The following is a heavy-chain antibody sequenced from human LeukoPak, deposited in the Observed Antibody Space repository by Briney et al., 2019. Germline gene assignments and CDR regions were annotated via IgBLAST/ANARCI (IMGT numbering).Heavy chain of an antibody. CDR1: GGSISNYY. V-gene: IGHV4-59*01. CDR2: IYYSGST. J-gene: IGHJ3*02. D-gene: IGHD5-18*01. Sequence: PSETLSLTCTVSGGSISNYYWSWIRQPPGKGLEWIGYIYYSGSTNYNPSLKSRVTISVDTSKNQFSLKLSSVTAADTAVYYCARVKAIYDAFDIWGQGTMVTVSS. CDR3: ARVKAIYDAFDI.